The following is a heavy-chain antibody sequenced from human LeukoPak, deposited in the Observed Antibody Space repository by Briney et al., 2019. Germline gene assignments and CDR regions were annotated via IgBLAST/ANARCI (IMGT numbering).Heavy chain of an antibody. V-gene: IGHV3-20*04. D-gene: IGHD5-12*01. Sequence: GGSLRLSCAASGFNFDDYVMTWVRQAPGKGLEWVSGINWNGGSRGYADSVKGRFTISRDNAKNSLYLQMNSLRAEDTALYYCAKGVATIGGGFYFDYWGQGTLVTVSS. CDR1: GFNFDDYV. J-gene: IGHJ4*02. CDR3: AKGVATIGGGFYFDY. CDR2: INWNGGSR.